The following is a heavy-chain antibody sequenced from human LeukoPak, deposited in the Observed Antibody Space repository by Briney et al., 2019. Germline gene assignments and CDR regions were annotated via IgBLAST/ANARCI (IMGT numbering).Heavy chain of an antibody. CDR1: GFTFNSYA. V-gene: IGHV3-23*01. Sequence: GGSLRLSCAASGFTFNSYAMAWVRQAPGKGLEWVSAIGGSGGSTYYADSMKGRFTISRGNSRNTLYLQMSSLSAEDTAVYYCAKAFKKAFDYWGQGTLVTVSS. J-gene: IGHJ4*02. CDR2: IGGSGGST. CDR3: AKAFKKAFDY.